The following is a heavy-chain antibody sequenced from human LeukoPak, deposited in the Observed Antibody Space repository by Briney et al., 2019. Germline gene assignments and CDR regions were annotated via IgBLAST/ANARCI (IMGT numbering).Heavy chain of an antibody. CDR3: ARDDYGDYRVNAFDI. V-gene: IGHV3-33*01. CDR2: ISYDGSNK. CDR1: GFTFSSFG. J-gene: IGHJ3*02. Sequence: GGSLRLSCAASGFTFSSFGIHWVRQAPGKGLECVAFISYDGSNKYYADSVKGRFTISRDNSKNTLYLQMNSLRDEDTAVYYCARDDYGDYRVNAFDIWGQGTMVTVSS. D-gene: IGHD4-17*01.